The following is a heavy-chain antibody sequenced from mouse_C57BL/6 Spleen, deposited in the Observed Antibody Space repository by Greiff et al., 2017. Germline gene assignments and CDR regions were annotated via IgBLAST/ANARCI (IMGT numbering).Heavy chain of an antibody. D-gene: IGHD2-1*01. CDR3: ARTYGNYGAWFAY. CDR1: GFNIKDYY. J-gene: IGHJ3*01. V-gene: IGHV14-2*01. CDR2: IDPEDGAT. Sequence: VQLQQSGAELVKPGASVKLSCTASGFNIKDYYMHWVKQRTEQGLEWIGRIDPEDGATKYAPKFQGKATITADTSSNTAYLQLSTLTSEDTAVYYWARTYGNYGAWFAYWGQGTLVTVSA.